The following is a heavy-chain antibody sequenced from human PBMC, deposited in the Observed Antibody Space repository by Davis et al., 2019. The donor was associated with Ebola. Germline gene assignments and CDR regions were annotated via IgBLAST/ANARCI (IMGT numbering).Heavy chain of an antibody. J-gene: IGHJ6*02. D-gene: IGHD3-16*01. CDR2: INHSGST. V-gene: IGHV4-34*01. CDR1: GGSFSGYY. Sequence: PSETLSLTCAVYGGSFSGYYWSWIRQPPGKGLEWIGEINHSGSTNYNPSLKSRVTISVDTSKNQFSLKLSSVTAADTAVYYCARGPHGDYYYGMDVWGQGTTVTVSS. CDR3: ARGPHGDYYYGMDV.